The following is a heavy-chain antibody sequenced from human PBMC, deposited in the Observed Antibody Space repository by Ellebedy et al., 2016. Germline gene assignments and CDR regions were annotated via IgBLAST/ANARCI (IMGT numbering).Heavy chain of an antibody. CDR2: MWYNGNNK. D-gene: IGHD2-8*01. CDR3: ARDDDTNSRYSRFHH. Sequence: GGSLRLSCAASGFTFTDYGIHWVRQAPGKGLEWVAVMWYNGNNKYYADSMKSRFTVSRDTSKNTVYLQMNSLRAEDTAVYYCARDDDTNSRYSRFHHWGQGTLVTVSS. J-gene: IGHJ1*01. V-gene: IGHV3-33*01. CDR1: GFTFTDYG.